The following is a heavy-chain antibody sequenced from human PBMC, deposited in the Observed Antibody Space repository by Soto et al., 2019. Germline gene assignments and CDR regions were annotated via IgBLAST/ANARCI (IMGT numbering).Heavy chain of an antibody. V-gene: IGHV3-23*01. J-gene: IGHJ4*02. CDR3: AKQVTGTSRHFDY. CDR2: ISGSGGST. D-gene: IGHD1-7*01. CDR1: GFTFSSYA. Sequence: EVQLLESGGGLVQPGESLRLSCAASGFTFSSYAMTWVRQAPGKGLEWVSTISGSGGSTYYADSVKGRFTISRDNSKNTLYLQMNGLRAEDTAVYYCAKQVTGTSRHFDYWGQGTLVTVSS.